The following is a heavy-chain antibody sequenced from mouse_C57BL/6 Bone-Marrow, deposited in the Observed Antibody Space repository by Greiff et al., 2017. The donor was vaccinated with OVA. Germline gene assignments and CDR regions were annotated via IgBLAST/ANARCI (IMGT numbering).Heavy chain of an antibody. V-gene: IGHV1-54*01. Sequence: QVQLKQSGAELVRPGTSVKVSCKASGYAFTNYLIEWVKQRPGQGLEWIGYINPSSGYTKYNQKFKDKATLTADKSSSTAYMQLSSLTYEDSAVYFCARRWLQHHYAIGYWGQGTPDTVSP. D-gene: IGHD2-2*01. CDR1: GYAFTNYL. CDR3: ARRWLQHHYAIGY. CDR2: INPSSGYT. J-gene: IGHJ4*01.